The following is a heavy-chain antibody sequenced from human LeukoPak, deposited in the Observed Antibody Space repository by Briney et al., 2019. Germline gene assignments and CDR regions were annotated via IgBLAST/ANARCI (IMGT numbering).Heavy chain of an antibody. J-gene: IGHJ4*02. CDR1: GFTFSSYA. D-gene: IGHD6-19*01. V-gene: IGHV3-23*01. CDR3: ATPTAVAGYHVRDS. Sequence: GGSLRLSCAASGFTFSSYAMSWVRQAPGKGLEWVSAISGSGGSTYCAESVQGRFTISRDNSKSSLYLQIDSLRPEDTAVYYCATPTAVAGYHVRDSWGQGTLVIVSS. CDR2: ISGSGGST.